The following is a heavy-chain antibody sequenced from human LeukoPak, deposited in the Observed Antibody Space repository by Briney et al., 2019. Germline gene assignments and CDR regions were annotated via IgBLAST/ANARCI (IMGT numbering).Heavy chain of an antibody. D-gene: IGHD2-21*01. CDR3: ARGGGYCGGDCYGIDY. CDR2: ISSVSTYL. Sequence: TGGSLRLSCAASGFSFSSYTIHWVRQAPGKGLEWVSSISSVSTYLYYADSMKGRFTISRDNAKNSLYLQMNGLRAEDTAVYYCARGGGYCGGDCYGIDYWGQGTLVTVSS. V-gene: IGHV3-21*01. J-gene: IGHJ4*02. CDR1: GFSFSSYT.